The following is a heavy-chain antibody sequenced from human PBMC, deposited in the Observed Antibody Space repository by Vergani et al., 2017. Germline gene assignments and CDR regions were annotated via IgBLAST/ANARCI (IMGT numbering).Heavy chain of an antibody. CDR1: GFSFSSYS. CDR2: IRFDGSNK. V-gene: IGHV3-30*02. Sequence: VQLVESGGGLVKPGGSLRLSCAASGFSFSSYSMNWVRQAPGKGLEWVAFIRFDGSNKYYEDSVKGRFTISRDNSKNTLFLQMNSLRAEDTAVYYCAKDMVHYDILTGPNFDYWGQGTPVTVSS. J-gene: IGHJ4*02. D-gene: IGHD3-9*01. CDR3: AKDMVHYDILTGPNFDY.